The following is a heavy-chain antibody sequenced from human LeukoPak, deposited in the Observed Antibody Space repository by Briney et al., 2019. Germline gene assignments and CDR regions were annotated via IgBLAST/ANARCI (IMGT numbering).Heavy chain of an antibody. V-gene: IGHV4-59*01. CDR1: NGSINSYF. CDR3: ARMYSSGWYGTGGYFDL. Sequence: SETLSLTCSVSNGSINSYFWSWIRQPPGKGLEWIGYIYYSGSTKYNPFHKSRVTISVDASKNQFSLNLSSVTAADTAVYYCARMYSSGWYGTGGYFDLWGRGTLVTVSS. J-gene: IGHJ2*01. CDR2: IYYSGST. D-gene: IGHD6-19*01.